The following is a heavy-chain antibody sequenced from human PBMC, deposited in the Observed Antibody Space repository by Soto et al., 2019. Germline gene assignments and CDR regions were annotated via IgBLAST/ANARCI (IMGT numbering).Heavy chain of an antibody. CDR1: GDSISSGGYY. D-gene: IGHD6-6*01. Sequence: QVQLQESGPGLVKPSQTLSLTCTVSGDSISSGGYYWSWIRQHPGKGLEWLGYIYHSGNTYHNPSLKSRLTISVDTSKNQFSLKLSSLTAADTAVYYCARGRSSSSFYFDFWGQGTLVTVSS. V-gene: IGHV4-31*03. CDR3: ARGRSSSSFYFDF. CDR2: IYHSGNT. J-gene: IGHJ4*02.